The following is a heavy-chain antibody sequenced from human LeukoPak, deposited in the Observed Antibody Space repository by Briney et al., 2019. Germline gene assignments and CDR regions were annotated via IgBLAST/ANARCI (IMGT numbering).Heavy chain of an antibody. CDR3: ARDYYGSGSYYKSDAFDL. J-gene: IGHJ3*01. D-gene: IGHD3-10*01. CDR1: GFTFSSYS. CDR2: ISSSSSYI. Sequence: GGSLRLSCAASGFTFSSYSMNWVRQAPGKGLEWVSSISSSSSYIYYADSVKGRFTISRDNAKNSLYLQMNSLRAEDTAVYCCARDYYGSGSYYKSDAFDLWGRGTIVRVS. V-gene: IGHV3-21*01.